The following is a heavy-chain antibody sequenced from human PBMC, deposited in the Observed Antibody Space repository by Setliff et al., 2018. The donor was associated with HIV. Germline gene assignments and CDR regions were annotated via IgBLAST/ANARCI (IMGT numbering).Heavy chain of an antibody. CDR1: GFTFSSYN. CDR2: ISSSSSTT. CDR3: ARDPYSSSWYYFDY. J-gene: IGHJ4*02. Sequence: GESLKISCAASGFTFSSYNMNWVRQAPGKGLEWVSHISSSSSTTYYADSVKGRFTISRDNAKNSLYLQMNSLRAEDTAVYYCARDPYSSSWYYFDYWGQGTLVTVSS. D-gene: IGHD6-13*01. V-gene: IGHV3-48*01.